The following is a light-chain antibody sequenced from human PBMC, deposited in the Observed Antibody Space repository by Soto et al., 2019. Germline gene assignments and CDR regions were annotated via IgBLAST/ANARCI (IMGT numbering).Light chain of an antibody. CDR1: QSVSSN. V-gene: IGKV3-15*01. J-gene: IGKJ2*01. Sequence: EIGMTQFPATLPVSPGERATLSCRASQSVSSNLAWYPQKPGQAPRLLIYGSSTRASGTPARFSGSGSGTEFTLTISRLQSEDFAVYYCQQYNNWPPLYTFGQVTKLAVK. CDR2: GSS. CDR3: QQYNNWPPLYT.